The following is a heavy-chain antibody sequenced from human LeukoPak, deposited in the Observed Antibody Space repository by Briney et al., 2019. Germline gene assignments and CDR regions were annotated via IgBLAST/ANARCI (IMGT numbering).Heavy chain of an antibody. CDR3: ARGYIGNSGRYYYYYMDV. Sequence: PSETLSLTCAVSDYSISIGYHWGWIRQPPEKGLEWIGSISRSGSTYYSPSLKGRVTMSVDSSKNEFSLNLSSVTAADTAVYYCARGYIGNSGRYYYYYMDVWGKGTTVTVSS. D-gene: IGHD1-26*01. J-gene: IGHJ6*03. CDR1: DYSISIGYH. V-gene: IGHV4-38-2*01. CDR2: ISRSGST.